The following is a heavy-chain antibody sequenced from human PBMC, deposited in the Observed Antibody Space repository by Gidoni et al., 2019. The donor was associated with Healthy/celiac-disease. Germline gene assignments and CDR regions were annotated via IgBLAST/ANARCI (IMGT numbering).Heavy chain of an antibody. CDR3: ARRSGSYSSANLDY. CDR2: INHSGST. CDR1: GGSFSGYY. D-gene: IGHD1-26*01. Sequence: QVQLQQWGAGLLKPSETLSLTCAVYGGSFSGYYWSWIRQPPGKGLEWIGEINHSGSTNYNPSLKSRVTISVDTSKNQFSLKLSSVTAADTAVYYCARRSGSYSSANLDYWGQGTLVTVSS. V-gene: IGHV4-34*01. J-gene: IGHJ4*02.